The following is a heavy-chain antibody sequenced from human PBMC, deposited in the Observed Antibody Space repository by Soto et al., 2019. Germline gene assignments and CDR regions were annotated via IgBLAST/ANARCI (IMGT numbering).Heavy chain of an antibody. D-gene: IGHD7-27*01. V-gene: IGHV4-61*01. J-gene: IGHJ4*02. CDR2: IYYSGST. CDR3: ARANWGQSKYDY. CDR1: GGSVSSGSYY. Sequence: SETLSLTCTVSGGSVSSGSYYWSWIRQPPGKGLEWIGYIYYSGSTNYNPSLKSRVTISVDTSKNQFSLKLSSVTAADTAVYYCARANWGQSKYDYWGQGALVTVSS.